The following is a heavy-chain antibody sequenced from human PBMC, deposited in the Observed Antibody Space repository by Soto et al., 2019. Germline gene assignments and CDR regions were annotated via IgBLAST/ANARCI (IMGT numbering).Heavy chain of an antibody. CDR1: GFTFSSYA. D-gene: IGHD3-10*01. V-gene: IGHV3-30-3*01. J-gene: IGHJ6*02. CDR3: ASGSGDYYYYGMDV. Sequence: QVQLVEAGGGVVQPGRSLRLSCAASGFTFSSYAMHWVRQAPGKGLEWVAVISYDGSNKYYADSVKGRFTISRDNSKNTLYLQMNSLRAEDTAVYYCASGSGDYYYYGMDVWGQGTTVTVSS. CDR2: ISYDGSNK.